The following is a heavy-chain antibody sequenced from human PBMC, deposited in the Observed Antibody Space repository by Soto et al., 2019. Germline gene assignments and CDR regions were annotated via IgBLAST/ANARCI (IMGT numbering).Heavy chain of an antibody. V-gene: IGHV4-61*01. CDR3: ARDTWVPAAPYYYYGMDV. CDR1: GGSVSSGSYY. D-gene: IGHD2-2*01. CDR2: IHYSGST. Sequence: ASETLSLTCTVSGGSVSSGSYYWSWIRQPPGKGLEWIGYIHYSGSTNYNPSLKSRVTISVDTSKNQFSLKLSSVTAADTAVYYCARDTWVPAAPYYYYGMDVWGQGTTVTVSS. J-gene: IGHJ6*02.